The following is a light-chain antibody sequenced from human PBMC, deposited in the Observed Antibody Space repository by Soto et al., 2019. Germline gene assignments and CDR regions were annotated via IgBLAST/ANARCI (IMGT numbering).Light chain of an antibody. V-gene: IGLV2-14*01. CDR1: SSDVGGYNY. CDR2: DVS. CDR3: SSYTSSRTRV. J-gene: IGLJ2*01. Sequence: QSALTQPASVSGSPGQSITISCTGTSSDVGGYNYVSWFQQHPGKAPNLIIYDVSNRPSGVSSRFSGSKSGNTASLTISGLQAEDEADYYCSSYTSSRTRVFGGGTKLTGL.